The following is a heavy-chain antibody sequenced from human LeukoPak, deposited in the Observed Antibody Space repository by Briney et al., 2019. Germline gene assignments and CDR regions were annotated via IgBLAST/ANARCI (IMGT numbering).Heavy chain of an antibody. D-gene: IGHD2-21*01. CDR1: GYTFTSYG. Sequence: GASVNVSCKASGYTFTSYGISWVRQAPGQGLEWMGWISAYNGNTNYAQQFQSRVTMTTDTSTSTAYMELRSLRSDDTAVYYCARLSGEAYFDYWGQGTLVTVSS. CDR2: ISAYNGNT. V-gene: IGHV1-18*01. CDR3: ARLSGEAYFDY. J-gene: IGHJ4*02.